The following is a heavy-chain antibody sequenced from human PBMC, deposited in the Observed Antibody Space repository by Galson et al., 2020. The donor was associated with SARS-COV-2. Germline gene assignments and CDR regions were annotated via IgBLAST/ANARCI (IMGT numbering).Heavy chain of an antibody. CDR3: ARGPDYYYYCSGC. Sequence: GESLKISCAASGFTFSSYSMNWVRQAPGKGLEWVSYISSSSSTIYYADSVKGRFTISRDNAKNSLYLQMNSLRAEDTAVYYCARGPDYYYYCSGCWGKGTTGT. J-gene: IGHJ6*03. CDR2: ISSSSSTI. V-gene: IGHV3-48*01. CDR1: GFTFSSYS.